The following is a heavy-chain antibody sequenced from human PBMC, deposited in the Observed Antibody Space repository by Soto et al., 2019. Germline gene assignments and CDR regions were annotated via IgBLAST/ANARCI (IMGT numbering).Heavy chain of an antibody. CDR2: IYNSGST. V-gene: IGHV4-31*03. D-gene: IGHD2-15*01. J-gene: IGHJ6*02. CDR3: ARDRRGFCSGGRCYSWGDYYGMDV. CDR1: GGSISSGCYY. Sequence: PSETLSLTCTVSGGSISSGCYYWSWIRQHPGKGLEWIGYIYNSGSTYYNPSLKSRVTISVDTSKNQFSLKLSSWTASDMAVYYCARDRRGFCSGGRCYSWGDYYGMDVWGQGTTVTVSS.